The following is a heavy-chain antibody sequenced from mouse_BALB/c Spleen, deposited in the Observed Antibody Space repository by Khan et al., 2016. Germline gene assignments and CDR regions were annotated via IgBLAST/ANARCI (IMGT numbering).Heavy chain of an antibody. CDR2: INTYTGEP. D-gene: IGHD1-1*01. J-gene: IGHJ1*01. V-gene: IGHV9-1*02. Sequence: QIQLVQSGPELKKPGETVKISCKATGYTFTNYGMNWVKQAPGKGLKWMGWINTYTGEPKYADDFKGRFAFSLETSASTAYVEINNLKYEDKATYLCASAGGTPVVAPSYFDVWGAGTTVTVSS. CDR3: ASAGGTPVVAPSYFDV. CDR1: GYTFTNYG.